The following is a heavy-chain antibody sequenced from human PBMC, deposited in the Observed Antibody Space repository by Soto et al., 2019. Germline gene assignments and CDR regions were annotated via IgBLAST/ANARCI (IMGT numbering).Heavy chain of an antibody. CDR3: AKEEPCSRKCARGGHLGY. D-gene: IGHD2-15*01. Sequence: PGGSLRLSCAASAFTFSNYAVTWVRQAPGMGLEWVSTISGSGSETWYADSVKGRFTISRDNSKNTLYLQMNSLRVEDTAFYYCAKEEPCSRKCARGGHLGYWGRGTLVTVSS. J-gene: IGHJ4*02. CDR2: ISGSGSET. V-gene: IGHV3-23*01. CDR1: AFTFSNYA.